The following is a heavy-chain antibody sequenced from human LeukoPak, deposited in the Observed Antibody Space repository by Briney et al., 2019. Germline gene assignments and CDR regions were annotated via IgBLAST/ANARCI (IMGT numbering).Heavy chain of an antibody. V-gene: IGHV3-23*01. Sequence: GGSLRLSCAASGFTFSSYAMSWVRQAPGKGLEWVSAISGSGGSTYYADSVKGRFTISRDNSKNTLYLQMSSLRAEDTAVYYCAKVNSWSDQCYFDYWGQGTLVTVSS. J-gene: IGHJ4*02. CDR1: GFTFSSYA. D-gene: IGHD6-13*01. CDR3: AKVNSWSDQCYFDY. CDR2: ISGSGGST.